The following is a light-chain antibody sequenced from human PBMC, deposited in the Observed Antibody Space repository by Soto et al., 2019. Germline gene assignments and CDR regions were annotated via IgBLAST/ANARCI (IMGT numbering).Light chain of an antibody. CDR3: QQRSNWPIT. J-gene: IGKJ5*01. Sequence: DIHMTQSPSTLSASLGDRVVITCRASQNINKWLAWYQQKPGKAPKLLIYDASSLESGVPSRFSGSGSGTDFTLTISSLEPEDFAVYYCQQRSNWPITFGQGTRLEI. CDR2: DAS. CDR1: QNINKW. V-gene: IGKV1-5*01.